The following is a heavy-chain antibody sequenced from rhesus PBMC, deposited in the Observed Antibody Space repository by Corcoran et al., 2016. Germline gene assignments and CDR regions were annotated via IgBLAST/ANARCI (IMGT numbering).Heavy chain of an antibody. CDR1: GFTFSNYG. Sequence: EVQLVESGGGLVQPGGSLRLSCAASGFTFSNYGMHWVRRAPGKGLEWVAVIAYDGSKKYYADSVKDRFTSSRDNDKNMLYLQMNSLKLEDTAVFYGARGPNWGLVDDAFDSGGQGLRVTVSS. CDR2: IAYDGSKK. V-gene: IGHV3-54*02. J-gene: IGHJ3*01. D-gene: IGHD7-45*01. CDR3: ARGPNWGLVDDAFDS.